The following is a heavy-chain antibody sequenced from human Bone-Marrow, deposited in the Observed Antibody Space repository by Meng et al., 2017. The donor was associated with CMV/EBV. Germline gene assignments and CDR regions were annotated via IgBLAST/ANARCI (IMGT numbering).Heavy chain of an antibody. V-gene: IGHV4-30-4*08. CDR2: IYYSGST. CDR3: ASMLTGDPLRDY. J-gene: IGHJ4*02. Sequence: QVELQESGPGLVKPSQTRSLSCTVSGGSIRSGDYYWSWIRQPPGKGLEWIGYIYYSGSTYYNPSLKSRVTIAVDTSKNQFSLKLSSVTAADTAVYYCASMLTGDPLRDYWGQGTLVTVSS. D-gene: IGHD7-27*01. CDR1: GGSIRSGDYY.